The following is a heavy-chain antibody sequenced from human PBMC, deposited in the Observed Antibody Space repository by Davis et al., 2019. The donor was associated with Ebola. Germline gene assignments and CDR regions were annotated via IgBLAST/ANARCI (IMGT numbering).Heavy chain of an antibody. J-gene: IGHJ5*02. CDR2: ISYDGSNK. CDR1: GFTFSSSD. D-gene: IGHD2-15*01. CDR3: AKDMTVLVPVPYA. Sequence: GGSLRLSCAASGFTFSSSDMHWVRQAPGKGLEWVAVISYDGSNKYYADSVKGRFTISRDNSMHTLYLQMNSLRAEDTAVYYCAKDMTVLVPVPYAWGQGTLVTVAS. V-gene: IGHV3-30*18.